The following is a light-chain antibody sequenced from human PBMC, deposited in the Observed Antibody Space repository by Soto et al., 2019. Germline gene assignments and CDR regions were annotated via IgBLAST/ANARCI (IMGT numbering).Light chain of an antibody. V-gene: IGLV2-8*01. CDR2: EVS. CDR3: SSYACSNTLGV. CDR1: SGYVGAYHS. J-gene: IGLJ1*01. Sequence: QSALTQPPSASGYPVQSVTISCTGTSGYVGAYHSVSWYQQYPGKAPKLMIYEVSKRPSGVPDRFSGSKSGNTASLTVSGLQADDEDDYYCSSYACSNTLGVFGTGTKLTVL.